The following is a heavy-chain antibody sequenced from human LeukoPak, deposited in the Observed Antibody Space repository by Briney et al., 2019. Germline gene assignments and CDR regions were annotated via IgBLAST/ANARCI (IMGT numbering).Heavy chain of an antibody. Sequence: SQTLSLTCAISGDSVSSNSAAWNWIRQSPSRGLEWLGRTYYRSKWYNDYAVSVESRITINPDTSKNQFSLQLYSVTPEDTAVYYCASFSFVYYGMDVWGQGTTVTVSS. J-gene: IGHJ6*02. CDR3: ASFSFVYYGMDV. V-gene: IGHV6-1*01. CDR1: GDSVSSNSAA. CDR2: TYYRSKWYN.